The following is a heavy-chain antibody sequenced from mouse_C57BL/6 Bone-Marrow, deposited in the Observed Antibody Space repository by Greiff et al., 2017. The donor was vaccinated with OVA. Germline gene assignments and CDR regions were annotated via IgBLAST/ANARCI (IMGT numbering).Heavy chain of an antibody. Sequence: EVQLQQSGPELVKPGASVKISCKASGYTFTDYYMNWVKQSHGKSLEWIGDINTNNGGTSYNQKFKGKATLTVDKASSTAYMELRSLTSEDSAGYDCASPSGIYYYAMDDWGQGTSVTVSS. V-gene: IGHV1-26*01. CDR1: GYTFTDYY. CDR2: INTNNGGT. CDR3: ASPSGIYYYAMDD. J-gene: IGHJ4*01. D-gene: IGHD3-2*02.